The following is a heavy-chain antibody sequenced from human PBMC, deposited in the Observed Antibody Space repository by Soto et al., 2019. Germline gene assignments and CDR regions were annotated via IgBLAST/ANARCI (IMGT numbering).Heavy chain of an antibody. J-gene: IGHJ3*02. Sequence: GGSLRLSCAASGFTFSSYDMDWVRQATGKCLEWVSAIGTAGDTYYPGSVKGRFTISRENAKNSLYLQMNSLRAGDTAVYYCARGQHLGYAFDIWGQGTMVTVSS. D-gene: IGHD6-13*01. V-gene: IGHV3-13*01. CDR2: IGTAGDT. CDR3: ARGQHLGYAFDI. CDR1: GFTFSSYD.